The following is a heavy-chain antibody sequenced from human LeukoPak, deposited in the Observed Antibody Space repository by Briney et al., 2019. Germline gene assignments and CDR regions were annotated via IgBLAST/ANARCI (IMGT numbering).Heavy chain of an antibody. Sequence: SETLSLTCTVSGFSISNDYYWTWLRQPPGKGLEWIGGIYHSGTTYYNPSLRGRVSISLDTSKTQFSLKLSSVTAADTAVYHCARGKAYSGSYYGIFDYWGQGTLVTVSS. CDR2: IYHSGTT. J-gene: IGHJ4*02. CDR3: ARGKAYSGSYYGIFDY. V-gene: IGHV4-38-2*02. D-gene: IGHD1-26*01. CDR1: GFSISNDYY.